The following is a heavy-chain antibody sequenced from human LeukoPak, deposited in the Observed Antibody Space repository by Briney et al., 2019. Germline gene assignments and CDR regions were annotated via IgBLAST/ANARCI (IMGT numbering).Heavy chain of an antibody. Sequence: GESLKISCKGSGYSFTSYWIGWVRQMPGKGLEWMGIIYPGDSDTRYSPSFQGQVTISADKSVSTAYLQWSSLKASDTAMYYCARAYYYDSSGTEPFDYWGQGTLVTVSS. CDR3: ARAYYYDSSGTEPFDY. D-gene: IGHD3-22*01. J-gene: IGHJ4*02. V-gene: IGHV5-51*01. CDR2: IYPGDSDT. CDR1: GYSFTSYW.